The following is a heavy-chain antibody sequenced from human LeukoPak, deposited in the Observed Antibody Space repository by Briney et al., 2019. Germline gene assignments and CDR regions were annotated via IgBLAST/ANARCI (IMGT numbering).Heavy chain of an antibody. Sequence: GASVKVSCKISGYTFTTYHINWVRQATGQGLEWLGWMNPYSGDRGYAQKFQGRLSITSDTSISTAYMELCSLRSDDTAVYFCARTTSLTASGYDYWGQGTLVTVSS. D-gene: IGHD4-17*01. CDR2: MNPYSGDR. V-gene: IGHV1-8*03. J-gene: IGHJ4*02. CDR1: GYTFTTYH. CDR3: ARTTSLTASGYDY.